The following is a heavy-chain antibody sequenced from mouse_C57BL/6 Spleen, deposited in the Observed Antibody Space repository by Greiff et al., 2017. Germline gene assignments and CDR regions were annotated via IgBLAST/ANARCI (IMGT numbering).Heavy chain of an antibody. CDR1: GYTFTDYN. V-gene: IGHV1-22*01. CDR2: INPNNGGT. Sequence: VQLKESGPELVKPGASVKMSCKASGYTFTDYNMHWVKQSHGKSLEWIGYINPNNGGTSYNQKFKGKATLTVNKSSSTAYMELRSLTSEDSAVYYCASGSNRYYFDYWGQGTTLTVSS. CDR3: ASGSNRYYFDY. D-gene: IGHD2-5*01. J-gene: IGHJ2*01.